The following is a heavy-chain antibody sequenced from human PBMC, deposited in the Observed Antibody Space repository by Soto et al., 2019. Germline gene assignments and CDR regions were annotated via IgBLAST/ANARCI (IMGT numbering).Heavy chain of an antibody. J-gene: IGHJ6*02. CDR3: ASVRGGYYYAMDV. V-gene: IGHV4-4*02. Sequence: QVQLQESGPGLVKPSVTLSLTCAVSGGSISSSNWWRWVRQPPGKGLEWIGEIYHSGSTNYNQSLKSRVTISVDKSKNQFSLKLSSVTAADTAVYYCASVRGGYYYAMDVWGQGTTVTVSS. D-gene: IGHD3-10*02. CDR2: IYHSGST. CDR1: GGSISSSNW.